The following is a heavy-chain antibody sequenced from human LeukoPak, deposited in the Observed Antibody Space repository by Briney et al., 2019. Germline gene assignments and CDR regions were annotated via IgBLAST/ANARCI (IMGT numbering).Heavy chain of an antibody. CDR1: GFTFDDYG. CDR2: INWNGGST. J-gene: IGHJ4*02. V-gene: IGHV3-20*04. D-gene: IGHD6-19*01. CDR3: AGDFSDSSGWYGDY. Sequence: GGSLRLSCAASGFTFDDYGMSWVRQAPGKGLEWVSGINWNGGSTGYADSVKGRFTISRDNAKNSLYLQMNSLRAEDTALYYCAGDFSDSSGWYGDYWGQGTLVTVSS.